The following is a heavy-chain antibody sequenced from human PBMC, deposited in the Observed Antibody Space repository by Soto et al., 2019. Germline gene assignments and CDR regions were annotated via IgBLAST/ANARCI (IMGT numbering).Heavy chain of an antibody. J-gene: IGHJ6*02. Sequence: SGPTLVNPTQTLTLTCTFSGFSLSTSGMCVSWIRQPPGKALEWLALIDWDDDKYYSTSLKTRLTISKDTSKNQVVLTMTNMDPVDTATYYCARTPSIFGVVGYGMDVWGQGITVTVSS. V-gene: IGHV2-70*01. CDR2: IDWDDDK. D-gene: IGHD3-3*01. CDR1: GFSLSTSGMC. CDR3: ARTPSIFGVVGYGMDV.